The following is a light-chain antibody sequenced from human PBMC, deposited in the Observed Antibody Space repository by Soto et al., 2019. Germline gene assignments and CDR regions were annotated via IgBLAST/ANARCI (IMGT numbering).Light chain of an antibody. V-gene: IGKV1-39*01. Sequence: DIQMTQSPSSLSASVGDRVTITFRASQSISSYLNWYQQKSWKAPKLLIYAASSLQSGVPSRFSGSGSGTDFTLTISSLQPEDFATYYCQQSYSAPLTFGGGTKVAIK. J-gene: IGKJ4*01. CDR2: AAS. CDR1: QSISSY. CDR3: QQSYSAPLT.